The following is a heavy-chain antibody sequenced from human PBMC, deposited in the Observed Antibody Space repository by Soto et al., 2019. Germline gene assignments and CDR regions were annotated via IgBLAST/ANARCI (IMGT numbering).Heavy chain of an antibody. V-gene: IGHV1-18*01. CDR2: ISAYNGNT. D-gene: IGHD6-13*01. J-gene: IGHJ4*02. CDR1: GYTFTSYG. CDR3: ARVRGMAAAGMADPTLCEY. Sequence: ASVKVSCKASGYTFTSYGISWVRQAPGQGLEWMGWISAYNGNTNYAQKLQGRVTMTTDTSTSTAYMELRSLRSDDTAVYYCARVRGMAAAGMADPTLCEYWGQGTLVTVSS.